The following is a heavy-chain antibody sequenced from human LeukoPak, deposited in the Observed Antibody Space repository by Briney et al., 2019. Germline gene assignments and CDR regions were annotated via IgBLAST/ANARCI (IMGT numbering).Heavy chain of an antibody. D-gene: IGHD1-1*01. V-gene: IGHV4-61*02. CDR3: ARTVKRYYYYYYMDV. Sequence: SETLSLTCSVSGGSISSGSYYWSWIRQPAGKGLEWIGRIYTSGSTNYNPSLKSRVTISVDTSKNQFSLKLSSVTAADTAVYYRARTVKRYYYYYYMDVWGKGTTVTVSS. CDR1: GGSISSGSYY. CDR2: IYTSGST. J-gene: IGHJ6*03.